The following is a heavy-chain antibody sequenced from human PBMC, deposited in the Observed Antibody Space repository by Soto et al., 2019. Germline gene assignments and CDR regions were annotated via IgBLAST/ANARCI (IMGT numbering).Heavy chain of an antibody. D-gene: IGHD6-13*01. J-gene: IGHJ6*03. CDR2: INHSGST. CDR1: GGSFSGYY. Sequence: SETLSLTCAVYGGSFSGYYWSWIRQPPGKGLEWIGEINHSGSTNYNPSLKSRVTISVDTSKNQFSLKLSSVTAEDTAVYYCARDGYSSSWYHEIDHYMDVWGKGITVTVSS. V-gene: IGHV4-34*01. CDR3: ARDGYSSSWYHEIDHYMDV.